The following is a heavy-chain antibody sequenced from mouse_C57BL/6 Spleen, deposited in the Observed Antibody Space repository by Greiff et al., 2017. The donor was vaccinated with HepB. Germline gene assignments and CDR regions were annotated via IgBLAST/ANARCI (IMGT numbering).Heavy chain of an antibody. V-gene: IGHV1-50*01. J-gene: IGHJ2*01. CDR1: GYTFTSYW. Sequence: QVQLQQPGAELVKPGASVKLSCKASGYTFTSYWMQWVKQRPGQGLEWIGEIDPSDSYTNYNQKLKGKATLTVDTSSSTAYMQLSSLTSEDSAVYYCARSGVTTASYYWGQGTTLTVSS. CDR2: IDPSDSYT. D-gene: IGHD2-2*01. CDR3: ARSGVTTASYY.